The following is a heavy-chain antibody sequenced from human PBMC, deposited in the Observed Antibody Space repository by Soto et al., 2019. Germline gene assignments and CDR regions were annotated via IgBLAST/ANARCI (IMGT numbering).Heavy chain of an antibody. CDR3: ARDHERYFDCSYPFYFDN. Sequence: QVQLVESGGGVVQPGRSLRLSCVASGFTFSNFGMHWVRQSPGKGLEWVAVIWYDGSNKFYADSVKGRFTISRDDSKKTLYLQMSSLRAEDTALYYCARDHERYFDCSYPFYFDNWGQGTLVTVSS. D-gene: IGHD3-9*01. V-gene: IGHV3-33*01. CDR2: IWYDGSNK. CDR1: GFTFSNFG. J-gene: IGHJ4*02.